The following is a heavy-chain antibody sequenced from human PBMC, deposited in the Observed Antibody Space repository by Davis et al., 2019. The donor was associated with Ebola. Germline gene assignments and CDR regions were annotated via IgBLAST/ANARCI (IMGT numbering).Heavy chain of an antibody. CDR1: CFTFSSHW. V-gene: IGHV3-7*03. D-gene: IGHD6-19*01. J-gene: IGHJ6*02. CDR2: IKQDGLTN. CDR3: ARDQGYIAVAGTVGMDV. Sequence: GASLITSCASACFTFSSHWMSMVRQAPGHGLEWVSNIKQDGLTNFYVDSVKGRFTISRDNAKNSVSLEMNSLRGEDTAVYFCARDQGYIAVAGTVGMDVWGRGTTVTVSS.